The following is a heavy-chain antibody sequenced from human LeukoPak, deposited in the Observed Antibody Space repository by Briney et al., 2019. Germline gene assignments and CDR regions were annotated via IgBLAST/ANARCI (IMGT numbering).Heavy chain of an antibody. CDR1: GFAFSRND. J-gene: IGHJ3*01. Sequence: GGSLRLSCAASGFAFSRNDMFWVRQAPGKGLEWVSCISGSSGATYHADYVRGRFTISRDNAKHTVFLQMNSLRAEDTAIYYCAKGGPGAFDFWGQGTMVTVSS. D-gene: IGHD2-15*01. V-gene: IGHV3-23*01. CDR2: ISGSSGAT. CDR3: AKGGPGAFDF.